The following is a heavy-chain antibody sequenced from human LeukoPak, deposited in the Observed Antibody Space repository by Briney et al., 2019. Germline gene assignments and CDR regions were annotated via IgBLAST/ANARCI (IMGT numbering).Heavy chain of an antibody. V-gene: IGHV3-9*01. J-gene: IGHJ4*02. D-gene: IGHD5-24*01. CDR2: ITWNSGGI. CDR1: GFTFDDYP. CDR3: VKGRDGFNYYFEY. Sequence: PGGSLRLSCSASGFTFDDYPMHWVRLVPGKGLEWVSGITWNSGGIGYGDSVRGRFFISRDNDKSSLHLQMNSLRPEDTALYYCVKGRDGFNYYFEYWGQGILVTVSS.